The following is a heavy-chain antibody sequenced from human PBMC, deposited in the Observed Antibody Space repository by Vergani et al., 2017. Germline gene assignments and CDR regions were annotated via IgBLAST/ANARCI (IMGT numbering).Heavy chain of an antibody. CDR3: ASDAPGQLVPSALKQDV. CDR2: IYSGGST. V-gene: IGHV3-66*02. Sequence: EVQLVESGGGLVQPGRSLTLSSSPSSFTVSPLYLPLVRHPPRAGLDFLSVIYSGGSTYYADSVKGRFTISRDNSKNTLYLQMNSLRAEDTAVYYCASDAPGQLVPSALKQDVWGKGTTVTVSS. D-gene: IGHD6-6*01. J-gene: IGHJ6*04. CDR1: SFTVSPLY.